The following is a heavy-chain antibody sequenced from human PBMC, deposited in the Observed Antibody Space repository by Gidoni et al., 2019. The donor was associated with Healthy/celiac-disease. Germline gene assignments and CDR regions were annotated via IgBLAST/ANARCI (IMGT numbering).Heavy chain of an antibody. CDR3: ARDEADRPIWFDP. J-gene: IGHJ5*02. CDR2: ISAYNG. CDR1: GYTFTSYG. V-gene: IGHV1-18*04. Sequence: QVQLVQSGAGVKKPGASVKVSCKASGYTFTSYGISWVRQAPGQGLEWMGWISAYNGDTSTSTAYMELRSLRSDDTAVYYCARDEADRPIWFDPWGQGTLVTVSS.